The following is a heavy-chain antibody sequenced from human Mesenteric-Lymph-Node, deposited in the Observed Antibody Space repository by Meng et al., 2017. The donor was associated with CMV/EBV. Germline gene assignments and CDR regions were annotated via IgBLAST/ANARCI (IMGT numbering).Heavy chain of an antibody. CDR2: MNPNSGNT. Sequence: ASVKVSCKASGYTFTSYDINWVRQATGQGLEWMGWMNPNSGNTGYAQKFQGRVTMTRNTSISTAYMELSSLRSEDTAVYYCATGGSVSGANRWFDPWGQGTLVTVSS. J-gene: IGHJ5*02. D-gene: IGHD4/OR15-4a*01. V-gene: IGHV1-8*01. CDR1: GYTFTSYD. CDR3: ATGGSVSGANRWFDP.